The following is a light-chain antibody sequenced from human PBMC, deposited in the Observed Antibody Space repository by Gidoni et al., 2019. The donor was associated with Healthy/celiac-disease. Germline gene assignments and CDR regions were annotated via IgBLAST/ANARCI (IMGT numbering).Light chain of an antibody. V-gene: IGKV3-15*01. CDR1: QSVSSN. Sequence: EIVMTQSPATLSVSPGERATLSCRASQSVSSNLAWYQQTPGQAPRLLIYGASTRATGIPARFSGSGSGTEFTLTISSLQSEDFAVYYCQQYNNWPPGTFGQGTKVKSN. J-gene: IGKJ1*01. CDR3: QQYNNWPPGT. CDR2: GAS.